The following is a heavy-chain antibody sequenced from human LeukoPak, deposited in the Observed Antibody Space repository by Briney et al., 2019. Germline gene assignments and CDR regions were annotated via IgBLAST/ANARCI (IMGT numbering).Heavy chain of an antibody. J-gene: IGHJ4*02. CDR3: VRDLHPANRKTYYYDSNASTVDY. Sequence: GASVKVSCKASGYTFTSYYMHWVRQAPGQGLEWMGIINPSGGSTSYAQKFQGRVTMTRDTSTSTVYMELSSLRSEDTAVYYCVRDLHPANRKTYYYDSNASTVDYWGQGTLVTVSS. CDR2: INPSGGST. D-gene: IGHD3-22*01. CDR1: GYTFTSYY. V-gene: IGHV1-46*01.